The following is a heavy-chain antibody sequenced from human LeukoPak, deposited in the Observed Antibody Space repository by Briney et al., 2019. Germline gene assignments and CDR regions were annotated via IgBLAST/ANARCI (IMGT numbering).Heavy chain of an antibody. CDR2: IYYSGST. CDR1: GGSISSSRYY. CDR3: ASGSMIVQHFDI. D-gene: IGHD3-22*01. Sequence: PSETLSLTCTVSGGSISSSRYYWGWIRQPPGKGLEWIGSIYYSGSTYYNPSLKSRVTISVDTSKNQFSLKLSSVTAADTAVYYCASGSMIVQHFDIWGQGTMVTVSS. V-gene: IGHV4-39*07. J-gene: IGHJ3*02.